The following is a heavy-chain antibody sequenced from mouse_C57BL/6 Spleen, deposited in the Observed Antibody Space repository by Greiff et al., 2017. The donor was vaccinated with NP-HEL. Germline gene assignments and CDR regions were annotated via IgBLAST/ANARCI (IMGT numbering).Heavy chain of an antibody. CDR2: IDPSDSYT. Sequence: QVQLQQPGAELVKPGASVKLSCKASGYTFTSYWMQWVKQRPGQGLEWIGEIDPSDSYTNYNQKFKGQATLTVDTSSSTAYMQLSSLTSEDSAVYYCARRACYGGFAYWGQGTLVTVSA. CDR1: GYTFTSYW. D-gene: IGHD1-1*01. CDR3: ARRACYGGFAY. V-gene: IGHV1-50*01. J-gene: IGHJ3*01.